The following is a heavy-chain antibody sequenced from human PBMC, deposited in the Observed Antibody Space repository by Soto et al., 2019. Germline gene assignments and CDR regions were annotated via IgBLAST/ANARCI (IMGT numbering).Heavy chain of an antibody. J-gene: IGHJ4*02. D-gene: IGHD5-12*01. CDR1: GGTFSSYA. CDR2: LIPIFGTA. CDR3: ARVPSPGIVATEMVIDY. Sequence: QVQLVQSGAEVKKPGSSVKVSCKASGGTFSSYAISWVRQAPGQGLEWMGGLIPIFGTANYAQKFQGRVTITADESTSTAYMELSSLRSEDTAVYYCARVPSPGIVATEMVIDYWGQGTLVTVSS. V-gene: IGHV1-69*12.